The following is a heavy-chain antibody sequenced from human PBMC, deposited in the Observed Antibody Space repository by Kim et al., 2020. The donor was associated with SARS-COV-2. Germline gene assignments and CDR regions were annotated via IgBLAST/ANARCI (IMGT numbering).Heavy chain of an antibody. Sequence: GGSLRLSCAASGFTVSSNYMSWVRQAPGKGLEWVSVIYSGGSTYYADSVKGRFTISRDNSKNTLYLQMNSLRAEDTAVYYCARDPNTAMAHDAFDIWGQGTMVTVSS. CDR2: IYSGGST. V-gene: IGHV3-53*01. D-gene: IGHD5-18*01. CDR3: ARDPNTAMAHDAFDI. CDR1: GFTVSSNY. J-gene: IGHJ3*02.